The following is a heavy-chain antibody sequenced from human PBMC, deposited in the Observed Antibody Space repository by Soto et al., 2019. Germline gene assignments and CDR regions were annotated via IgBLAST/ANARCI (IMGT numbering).Heavy chain of an antibody. V-gene: IGHV1-24*01. J-gene: IGHJ6*04. CDR1: GYTLTELS. CDR2: FDPEDGET. CDR3: TRAGPATCSSTSCYAHSPDV. Sequence: GASVKVSCKVSGYTLTELSMHWVRQAPGKGLEWMGGFDPEDGETIYAQKFQGRVTMTADTSTSTAYMELSSLRAEDTAVYYCTRAGPATCSSTSCYAHSPDVWGKGTTVTVSS. D-gene: IGHD2-2*01.